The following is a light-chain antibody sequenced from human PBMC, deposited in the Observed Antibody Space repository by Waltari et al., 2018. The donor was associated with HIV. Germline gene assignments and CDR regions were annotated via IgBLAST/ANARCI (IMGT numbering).Light chain of an antibody. V-gene: IGLV2-8*01. CDR3: ASYAGSTNV. CDR1: SSDVGGYNY. Sequence: QSALTQPPSASGSPGQSVTISCTGTSSDVGGYNYVSWYQLHPGKAPKPMIYEVSKRPSGVPDRFSGSKSGNTASLTVSGLQSEDEADYFCASYAGSTNVFGTGTKVTVL. CDR2: EVS. J-gene: IGLJ1*01.